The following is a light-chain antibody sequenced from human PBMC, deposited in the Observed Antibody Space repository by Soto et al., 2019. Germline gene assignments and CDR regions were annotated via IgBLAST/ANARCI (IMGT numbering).Light chain of an antibody. V-gene: IGLV2-23*02. CDR1: SSDVGGQNA. Sequence: QSALTQPASVSGSHGQSITISCTGTSSDVGGQNAVSWYQQHPGKATKFMMYDVSKRPSGVSSRFSGSKSGNTASLTIAGLQAEDEADYYCCSYAGSSTVVFGGGTKLTVL. CDR3: CSYAGSSTVV. J-gene: IGLJ2*01. CDR2: DVS.